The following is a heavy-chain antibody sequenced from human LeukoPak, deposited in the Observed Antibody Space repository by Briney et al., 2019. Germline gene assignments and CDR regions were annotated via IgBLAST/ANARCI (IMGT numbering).Heavy chain of an antibody. CDR1: GYTFTGYY. CDR2: INPNSGGT. CDR3: ARAREWEFGWFDP. J-gene: IGHJ5*02. V-gene: IGHV1-2*02. Sequence: GASVKVSCKASGYTFTGYYMHWVRQAPGQGLEWMGWINPNSGGTKYAQRFQGRVTMTRDTSISTAYMEVSRLTSDDTAVYYCARAREWEFGWFDPWGQGTLVTVSS. D-gene: IGHD1-26*01.